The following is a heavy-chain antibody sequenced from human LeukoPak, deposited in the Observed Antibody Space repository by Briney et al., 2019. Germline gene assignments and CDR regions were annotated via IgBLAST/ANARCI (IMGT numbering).Heavy chain of an antibody. CDR3: ARLEFLTGYSYYFDY. V-gene: IGHV4-59*01. D-gene: IGHD3-9*01. CDR1: GGSISSYY. Sequence: PSETLSLTCTVSGGSISSYYWSWIRQPPGKGLEWIGHIYYSGSTNYNPSLKSRVTISVDTSKNQFSLKLSSVTAADTAVYYCARLEFLTGYSYYFDYWGQGTLVTVSS. J-gene: IGHJ4*02. CDR2: IYYSGST.